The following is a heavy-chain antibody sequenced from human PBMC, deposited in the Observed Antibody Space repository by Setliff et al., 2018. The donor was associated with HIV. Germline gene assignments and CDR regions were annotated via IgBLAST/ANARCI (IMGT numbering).Heavy chain of an antibody. CDR3: ASARIPTGGTSTSLDF. CDR2: ISGDSGNI. V-gene: IGHV1-18*01. D-gene: IGHD1-1*01. Sequence: ASVKVSCKASGYTFRNFGISWVRQAPGQGLEWMGRISGDSGNIKYAVKTQGRVTISRDDSKNTVFLQLDTLRREDTAVYYCASARIPTGGTSTSLDFWGQGALVTVS. J-gene: IGHJ4*02. CDR1: GYTFRNFG.